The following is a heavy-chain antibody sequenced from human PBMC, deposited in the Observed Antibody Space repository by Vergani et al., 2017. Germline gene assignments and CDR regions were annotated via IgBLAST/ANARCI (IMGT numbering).Heavy chain of an antibody. Sequence: EVQLLESGGGLVQPGGSLRLSCAASGFTFSSYAMSWVRQAPGKGLEWVSAISGSGGSTYYADSVKGRFTISRDNAKNSLYLQMNSLRAEDTTVYYCARTDDSSGYLVDFWGQGTLVTVSS. D-gene: IGHD3-22*01. CDR2: ISGSGGST. CDR1: GFTFSSYA. V-gene: IGHV3-23*01. J-gene: IGHJ4*02. CDR3: ARTDDSSGYLVDF.